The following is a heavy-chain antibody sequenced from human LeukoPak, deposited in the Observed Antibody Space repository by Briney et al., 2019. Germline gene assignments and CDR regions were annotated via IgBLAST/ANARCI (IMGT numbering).Heavy chain of an antibody. CDR3: AKYYYDSSGRSGWFDP. D-gene: IGHD3-22*01. Sequence: SVKVSCKASGGTFSSYAISWVRQAPGQGLEWMGGIIPIFGTANYAQKFQGRVTITADESTSTAYMELSSLRSEDTAVYYCAKYYYDSSGRSGWFDPWGQGTLVTVSS. CDR2: IIPIFGTA. V-gene: IGHV1-69*13. J-gene: IGHJ5*02. CDR1: GGTFSSYA.